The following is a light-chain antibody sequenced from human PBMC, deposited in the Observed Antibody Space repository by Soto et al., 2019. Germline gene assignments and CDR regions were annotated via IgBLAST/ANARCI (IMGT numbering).Light chain of an antibody. CDR3: QQRHMWPIT. J-gene: IGKJ5*01. CDR2: DAY. Sequence: EIVLTQSPGTLSLSPWERATLSFRSSHSVSSSYLAWYQQKPGQAPRLLIYDAYNRATGIPPRFSGSGSGTDFTLTISSLEPEDSAVYYCQQRHMWPITFGQGTRLEIK. CDR1: HSVSSSY. V-gene: IGKV3D-20*02.